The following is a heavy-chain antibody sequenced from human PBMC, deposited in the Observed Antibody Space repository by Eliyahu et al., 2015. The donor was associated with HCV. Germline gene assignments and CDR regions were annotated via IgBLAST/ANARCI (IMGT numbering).Heavy chain of an antibody. CDR3: ARQGRFGEFSDL. D-gene: IGHD3-10*01. J-gene: IGHJ5*02. V-gene: IGHV4-39*01. Sequence: QLQLQESGPGLVKPSETLSLTCDVSGGSINSSPYYWGWVRQPPGKGLEWIGNVAYRGNTYYNPSLKSRITMSVDTSRNNFSLKVTSVTAADTAVYYCARQGRFGEFSDLWGRGILVTVSS. CDR2: VAYRGNT. CDR1: GGSINSSPYY.